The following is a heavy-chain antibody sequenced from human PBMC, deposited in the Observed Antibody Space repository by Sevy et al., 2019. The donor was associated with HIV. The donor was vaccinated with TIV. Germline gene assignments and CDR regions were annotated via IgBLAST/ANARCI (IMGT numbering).Heavy chain of an antibody. J-gene: IGHJ5*02. CDR1: GFTFSSYA. V-gene: IGHV3-30-3*01. CDR3: LVVVPAAIQDWFDP. Sequence: GGSLRLSCAASGFTFSSYAMHWVRQAPGKGLEWVAVISYDGSNKYYADYVKGRFTISRDNSKNTLYLQMNSLRAEDTAVYYCLVVVPAAIQDWFDPWGQGTLVTVSS. CDR2: ISYDGSNK. D-gene: IGHD2-2*01.